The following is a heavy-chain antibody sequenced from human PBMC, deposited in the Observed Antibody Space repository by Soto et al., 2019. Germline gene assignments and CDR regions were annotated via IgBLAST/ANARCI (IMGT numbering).Heavy chain of an antibody. Sequence: SETLSLTCAVYGGSFSGYYWSWIRQPPGKGLEWIGEINHSGSTNYNPSLKSRVTISVDTSKNQFSLKLSSVTAADTAVYYCARGSISQKAFDIWGQGTMVTVSS. D-gene: IGHD3-3*01. CDR2: INHSGST. J-gene: IGHJ3*02. CDR1: GGSFSGYY. V-gene: IGHV4-34*01. CDR3: ARGSISQKAFDI.